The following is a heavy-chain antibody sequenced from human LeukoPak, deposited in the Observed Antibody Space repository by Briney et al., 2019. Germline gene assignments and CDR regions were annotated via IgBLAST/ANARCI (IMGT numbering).Heavy chain of an antibody. Sequence: GGSLRLSCAASGFTFSSYSMNWVRQAPGKGLEWVSSISSSSSYIYYADSVKGRFTISRDNAKNSLYLQMNSLRAEDTAVYYCARGMGDSSGYHLYHFDYWGQGTLVAVSS. V-gene: IGHV3-21*01. CDR2: ISSSSSYI. CDR1: GFTFSSYS. J-gene: IGHJ4*02. D-gene: IGHD3-22*01. CDR3: ARGMGDSSGYHLYHFDY.